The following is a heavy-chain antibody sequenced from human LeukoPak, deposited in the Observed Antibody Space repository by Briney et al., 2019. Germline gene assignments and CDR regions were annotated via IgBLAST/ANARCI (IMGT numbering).Heavy chain of an antibody. D-gene: IGHD3/OR15-3a*01. J-gene: IGHJ1*01. CDR3: AREFGLITSH. CDR1: GFTFSSYA. Sequence: PGGSLRLSCAASGFTFSSYAMSWVRQAPGKGLEWVSSISDNGGSTYSADSVKGRFTISRDNSKNTLYRQMNSLRAEDTAVYYCAREFGLITSHWGQGTLVTVSS. V-gene: IGHV3-23*01. CDR2: ISDNGGST.